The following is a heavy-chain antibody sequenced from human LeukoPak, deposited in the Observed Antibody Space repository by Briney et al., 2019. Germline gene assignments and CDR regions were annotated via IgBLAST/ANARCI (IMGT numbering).Heavy chain of an antibody. CDR3: AKDPRGYYDYVWGSYRYTDRFY. V-gene: IGHV3-21*01. J-gene: IGHJ4*02. D-gene: IGHD3-16*02. Sequence: PGGSLRLSCAASGFTFSSYSMNWVRQAPGKGLEWVSSISSSSSYIYYADSVKGRFTISRDNAKNSLYLQMNSLRAEDTAVYYCAKDPRGYYDYVWGSYRYTDRFYWGQGPWSPSPQ. CDR2: ISSSSSYI. CDR1: GFTFSSYS.